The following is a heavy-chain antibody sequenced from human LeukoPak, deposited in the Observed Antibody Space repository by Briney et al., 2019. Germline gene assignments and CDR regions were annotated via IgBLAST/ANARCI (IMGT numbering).Heavy chain of an antibody. J-gene: IGHJ4*02. CDR2: IYPRDGST. V-gene: IGHV1-46*01. CDR1: GGTFINYA. Sequence: ASVKVSCKASGGTFINYAINWVRQAPGQGLEWMGMIYPRDGSTSYAQKFQGRVTVTRDTSTSTVHMELSGLRSEDTAVYYCARDQEGFDYWGQGTLVTVSS. CDR3: ARDQEGFDY.